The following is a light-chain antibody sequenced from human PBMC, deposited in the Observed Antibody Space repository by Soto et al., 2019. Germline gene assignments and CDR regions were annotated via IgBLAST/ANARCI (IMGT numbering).Light chain of an antibody. CDR2: AAS. J-gene: IGKJ3*01. Sequence: DNQMTQSPSSLSASIGDRVTITSRASQGINNYLAWYQQKPGKAPNLLIYAASTLQSGVPSRFSGSGSGTDFTLTISSLQPEDVATYYCQKYNNGAFTFGPGTKVDI. CDR3: QKYNNGAFT. V-gene: IGKV1-27*01. CDR1: QGINNY.